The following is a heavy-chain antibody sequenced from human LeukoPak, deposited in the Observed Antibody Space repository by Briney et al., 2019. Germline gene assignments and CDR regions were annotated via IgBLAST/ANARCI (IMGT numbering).Heavy chain of an antibody. CDR1: GGSISSGSYY. V-gene: IGHV4-61*02. J-gene: IGHJ4*02. Sequence: SETLSLTCTVSGGSISSGSYYWSWIRQPAGKGLEWIGRIYTSGSTNYNPSLKSRVTISVDTSKNQFSLKLSSVTAADTAVYYCARLLIVTATEDYWGQGTLVTVSS. D-gene: IGHD5-18*01. CDR3: ARLLIVTATEDY. CDR2: IYTSGST.